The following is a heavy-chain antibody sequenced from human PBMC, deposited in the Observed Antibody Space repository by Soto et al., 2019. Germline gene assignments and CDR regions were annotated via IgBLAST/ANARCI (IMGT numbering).Heavy chain of an antibody. CDR1: GYSFTRHD. D-gene: IGHD3-3*01. Sequence: QVKLVQSGAEVKKPGASVKVSCKASGYSFTRHDINWVRQAPGQGLEWMGWINPSSGNTGYAQRFLGRLTMTTDTSTSTAYMELSGLKTEDTATYYSEREGILFSGVIVSYGIDVWGQGTTVTVPS. V-gene: IGHV1-8*01. J-gene: IGHJ6*02. CDR2: INPSSGNT. CDR3: EREGILFSGVIVSYGIDV.